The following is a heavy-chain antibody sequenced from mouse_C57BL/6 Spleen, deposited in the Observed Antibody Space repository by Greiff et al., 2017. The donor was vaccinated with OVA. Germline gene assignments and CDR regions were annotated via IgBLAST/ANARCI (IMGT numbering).Heavy chain of an antibody. CDR2: IDPETGGT. CDR1: GYTFTDYE. Sequence: VKLKQSGAELVRPGASVTLSCKASGYTFTDYEMHWVKQTPVHGLEWIGAIDPETGGTAYNQKFKGKAILTADKSSSTAYMELRSLTSEDSAVYYCTTTAQALHYFDYWGQGTTLTVSS. J-gene: IGHJ2*01. CDR3: TTTAQALHYFDY. V-gene: IGHV1-15*01. D-gene: IGHD3-2*02.